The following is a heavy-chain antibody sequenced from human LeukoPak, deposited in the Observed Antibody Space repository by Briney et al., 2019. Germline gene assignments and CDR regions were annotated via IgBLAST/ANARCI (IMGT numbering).Heavy chain of an antibody. D-gene: IGHD1-26*01. Sequence: GGSLRLSCAASGLNFRSYSMNWVRQAPGKGLEWVSYISSFSGTIDYADSVKGRFTISRDNAQNSLYLQMNSLRAEDTAVYYCARVEYSGSYYSHWYFDLWGRGTLVTVSS. CDR1: GLNFRSYS. CDR2: ISSFSGTI. CDR3: ARVEYSGSYYSHWYFDL. J-gene: IGHJ2*01. V-gene: IGHV3-48*01.